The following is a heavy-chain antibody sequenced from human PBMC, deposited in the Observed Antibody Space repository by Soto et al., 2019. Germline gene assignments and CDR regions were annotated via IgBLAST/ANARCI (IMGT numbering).Heavy chain of an antibody. Sequence: LGGSMRLSCAASGFTFSSYSMNWVRQAPGKGLEWVSSISSSSSYIYYADSVKGRFTISRDNAKNSLYLQMNSLRAEDTAVYYCARDTYDTYDFWSGLYTDYYYYYMDVWGKGTTVTVSS. CDR2: ISSSSSYI. D-gene: IGHD3-3*01. V-gene: IGHV3-21*01. CDR3: ARDTYDTYDFWSGLYTDYYYYYMDV. CDR1: GFTFSSYS. J-gene: IGHJ6*03.